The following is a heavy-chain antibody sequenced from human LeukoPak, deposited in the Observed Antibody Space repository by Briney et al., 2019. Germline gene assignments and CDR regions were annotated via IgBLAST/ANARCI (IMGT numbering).Heavy chain of an antibody. J-gene: IGHJ3*02. CDR2: INPSGGTT. Sequence: GASVKVSCKASGYTFTDYYIHWVRQAPGQGLEWMGWINPSGGTTSYAQKFQGRVTMTRDTSTSTLYMELSSLRSEDTAVYYCASPLRGGGGDAFDIWGQGTMVTVSS. CDR1: GYTFTDYY. V-gene: IGHV1-46*01. D-gene: IGHD3-16*01. CDR3: ASPLRGGGGDAFDI.